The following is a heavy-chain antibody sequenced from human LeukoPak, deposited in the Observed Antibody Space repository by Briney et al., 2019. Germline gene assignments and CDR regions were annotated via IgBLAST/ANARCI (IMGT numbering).Heavy chain of an antibody. CDR2: ISGSGGST. J-gene: IGHJ4*02. CDR1: GFTFRSYA. D-gene: IGHD5-12*01. Sequence: GGSLRLFCAASGFTFRSYAMSWVRQAPGKGLEWVSGISGSGGSTDYADSVRGRFTISRDNSKNTLYLQMNSLRAEDTALYYCGKIYSGYDLCLIDYWGQGILVTVSS. CDR3: GKIYSGYDLCLIDY. V-gene: IGHV3-23*01.